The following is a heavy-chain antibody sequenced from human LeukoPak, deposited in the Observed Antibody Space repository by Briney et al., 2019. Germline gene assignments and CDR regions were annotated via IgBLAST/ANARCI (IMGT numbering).Heavy chain of an antibody. CDR3: AKHSHDGSAPYYEVQLDY. V-gene: IGHV3-74*01. J-gene: IGHJ4*02. CDR1: GFTFSNYW. Sequence: GGSLRLSCAASGFTFSNYWMHWVRQAPGKGLVWVSRINNDGINTSYADSVKGRFTIPRDNSKNTVYLQMSSLRAEDTAMYYCAKHSHDGSAPYYEVQLDYWGQGTLVTVSS. CDR2: INNDGINT. D-gene: IGHD3-22*01.